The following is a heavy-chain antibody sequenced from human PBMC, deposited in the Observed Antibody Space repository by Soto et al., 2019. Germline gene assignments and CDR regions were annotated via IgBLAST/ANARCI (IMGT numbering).Heavy chain of an antibody. Sequence: QVQLVESGGGVVQPGGSLRLSCAASAFTFSRHGMHWVRQAPGKGLQWVGVIWSDGSNQRYAESVKGRFTISRDNSKNPPYLQKNSLRTEDPGVYLCGRERTFGENNQQYIDGWGTGITVTVSS. CDR1: AFTFSRHG. V-gene: IGHV3-33*01. D-gene: IGHD3-10*01. CDR2: IWSDGSNQ. CDR3: GRERTFGENNQQYIDG. J-gene: IGHJ6*03.